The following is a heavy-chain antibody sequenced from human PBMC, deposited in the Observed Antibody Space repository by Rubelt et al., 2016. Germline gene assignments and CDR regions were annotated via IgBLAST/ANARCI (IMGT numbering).Heavy chain of an antibody. CDR1: GGSFDGYH. Sequence: QVQLQQWGAGLLKPSETLSLTCIVYGGSFDGYHWTWIRQPPGKGLEWIGDSDDSGGTNYNPSLKSRVTISEDPFKNKFSLKLSSVTAADTAVYYCARGMVASTPWTTLGYWGQGTLVTVSS. CDR3: ARGMVASTPWTTLGY. D-gene: IGHD2-15*01. CDR2: SDDSGGT. J-gene: IGHJ4*02. V-gene: IGHV4-34*01.